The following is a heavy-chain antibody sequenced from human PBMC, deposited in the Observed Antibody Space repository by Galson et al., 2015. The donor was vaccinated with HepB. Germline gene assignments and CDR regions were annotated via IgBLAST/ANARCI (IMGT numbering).Heavy chain of an antibody. V-gene: IGHV3-11*06. CDR1: GFTFSDYY. CDR2: ISSSSSYT. J-gene: IGHJ6*02. CDR3: ARSGSSPIYYYYGMDV. D-gene: IGHD1-26*01. Sequence: SLRLSCAASGFTFSDYYMSWIRQAPGKGLEWVSYISSSSSYTNYADSVKGRFTISRDNAKNSLYLQMNSLRAEDTAVYYCARSGSSPIYYYYGMDVWGQGTTVTVSS.